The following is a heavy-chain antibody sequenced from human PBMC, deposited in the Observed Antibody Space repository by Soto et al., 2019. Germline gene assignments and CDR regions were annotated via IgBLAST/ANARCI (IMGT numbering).Heavy chain of an antibody. D-gene: IGHD4-17*01. Sequence: GGSLRLSCAASGFTFSDYSMNWVRQAPGKGLEWVSSISTVTSIVYYADSVQGRFTISRDNAKNSVYLQMHSLRAEDTAVYYCARDGWVTTGYILHWGQGTLVTVSS. J-gene: IGHJ1*01. V-gene: IGHV3-48*01. CDR2: ISTVTSIV. CDR3: ARDGWVTTGYILH. CDR1: GFTFSDYS.